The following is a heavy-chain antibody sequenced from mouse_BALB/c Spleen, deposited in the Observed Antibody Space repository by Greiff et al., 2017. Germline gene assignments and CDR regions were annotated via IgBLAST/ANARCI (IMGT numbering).Heavy chain of an antibody. CDR1: GFTFSSYG. V-gene: IGHV5-6-3*01. CDR3: ARDPDYYGSSYYYYAMDY. D-gene: IGHD1-1*01. Sequence: EVNVVESGGGLVQPGGSLKLSCAASGFTFSSYGMSWVRQTPDKRLELVATINSNGGSTYYPDSVKGRFTISRDNAKNTLYLQMSSLKSEDTAMYYCARDPDYYGSSYYYYAMDYWGQGTSVTVSS. CDR2: INSNGGST. J-gene: IGHJ4*01.